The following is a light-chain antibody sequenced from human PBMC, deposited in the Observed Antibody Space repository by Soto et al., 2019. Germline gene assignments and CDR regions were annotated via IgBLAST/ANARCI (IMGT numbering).Light chain of an antibody. CDR2: RNN. J-gene: IGLJ1*01. V-gene: IGLV1-47*01. CDR1: SSNIGDNY. Sequence: QSVLTQPPSASGTPGQKVTISCSGRSSNIGDNYVYWHQQLPGTAPNLLIYRNNQRPSGVPDRFSGSKSGTSASLAISGLRSEDEADYYCAAWDDSLSGYVFGPGTKVTVL. CDR3: AAWDDSLSGYV.